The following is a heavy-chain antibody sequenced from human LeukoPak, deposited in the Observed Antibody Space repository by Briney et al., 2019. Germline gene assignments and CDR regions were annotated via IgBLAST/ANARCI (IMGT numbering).Heavy chain of an antibody. J-gene: IGHJ6*03. Sequence: WASVKVSCKASGYTFTSYDINWVRQATGQGLEWMGWMNPNSGNAGYAQKFQGRVTMTRNTSISTAYMELSSLRSEDTAVYYCARGLAGLTLLYYYYYYMDVWGKGTTVTISS. CDR3: ARGLAGLTLLYYYYYYMDV. V-gene: IGHV1-8*01. CDR1: GYTFTSYD. CDR2: MNPNSGNA. D-gene: IGHD3-10*01.